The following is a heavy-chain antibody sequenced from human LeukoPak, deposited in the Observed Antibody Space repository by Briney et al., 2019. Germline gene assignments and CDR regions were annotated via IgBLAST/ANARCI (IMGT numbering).Heavy chain of an antibody. CDR2: IIPTFGTA. J-gene: IGHJ3*02. CDR1: GGTFSSYA. D-gene: IGHD1-1*01. V-gene: IGHV1-69*05. CDR3: ARADYEGYNWNDDAFDI. Sequence: ASVKVSCKASGGTFSSYAISWVRQAPGQGLEWMGGIIPTFGTANYAQKFQGRVTFTRDTSITTAYMELSSLRSEDTAVYYCARADYEGYNWNDDAFDIWGQGTMVTVSS.